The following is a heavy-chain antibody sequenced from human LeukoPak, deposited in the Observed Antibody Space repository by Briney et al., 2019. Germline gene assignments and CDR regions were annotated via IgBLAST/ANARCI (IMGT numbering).Heavy chain of an antibody. J-gene: IGHJ6*02. V-gene: IGHV1-46*01. Sequence: GASVKVSCKASGYTFTSYYMHWVRQAPGQGPEWMGIINPSGGSTSYAQKFQGRVTMTRDTSTSTAYMELSSLRSEDTAVYYCARSDDILTGYYMGYYYYGMDVWGQGTTVTVSS. D-gene: IGHD3-9*01. CDR2: INPSGGST. CDR1: GYTFTSYY. CDR3: ARSDDILTGYYMGYYYYGMDV.